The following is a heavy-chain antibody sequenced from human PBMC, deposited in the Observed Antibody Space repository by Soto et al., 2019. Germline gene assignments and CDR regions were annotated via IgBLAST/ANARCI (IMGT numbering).Heavy chain of an antibody. Sequence: ASETLSLTCAVSGGSISSSSWWSWVRQPPGKGLEWIGEIYHSGSTNYNPSLKSRVTISVDKSKNQFSLKLSSVTAADTAVYYCARESIVGAAYFAYWGQGSLVPVDS. CDR3: ARESIVGAAYFAY. D-gene: IGHD6-6*01. J-gene: IGHJ4*02. V-gene: IGHV4-4*02. CDR1: GGSISSSSW. CDR2: IYHSGST.